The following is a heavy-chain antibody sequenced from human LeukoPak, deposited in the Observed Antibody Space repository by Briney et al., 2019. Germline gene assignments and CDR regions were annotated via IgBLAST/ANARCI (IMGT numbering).Heavy chain of an antibody. D-gene: IGHD2-15*01. J-gene: IGHJ4*02. CDR1: GYTFTTYE. CDR2: ISAYNGKT. Sequence: GASVKVSCKASGYTFTTYEISWVRQAPGQGLEWLGWISAYNGKTNYAQNFQGRLTMTTDTSTSTAYMELRSLRSDDTAVYYCARGRSKNYSLTWGSNYWGQGTLVTVSS. CDR3: ARGRSKNYSLTWGSNY. V-gene: IGHV1-18*01.